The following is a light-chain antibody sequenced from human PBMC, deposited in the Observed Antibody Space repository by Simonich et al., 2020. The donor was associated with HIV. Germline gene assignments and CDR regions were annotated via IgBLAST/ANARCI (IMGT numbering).Light chain of an antibody. CDR3: QQYNNRPLT. CDR1: QGVLFSSNNKNY. CDR2: WAS. J-gene: IGKJ4*01. Sequence: DIVMTKSPDSLAVSMGERATINRKSSQGVLFSSNNKNYLAWYQQKPGQPPKLLIYWASTRESGVPDRFSGSGSGTEFTLTISSIQSEDFAVYYCQQYNNRPLTFGGGTKVEIK. V-gene: IGKV4-1*01.